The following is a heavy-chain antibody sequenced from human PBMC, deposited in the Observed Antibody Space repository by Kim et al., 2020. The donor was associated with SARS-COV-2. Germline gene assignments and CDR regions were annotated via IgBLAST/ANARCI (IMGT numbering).Heavy chain of an antibody. J-gene: IGHJ6*02. CDR3: AKYGRFGELSDYYYGMDV. Sequence: KGRFTISRDNSKNSLYLQMNSLRAGDTAVYYCAKYGRFGELSDYYYGMDVWGQGTTVTVSS. D-gene: IGHD3-10*01. V-gene: IGHV3-23*01.